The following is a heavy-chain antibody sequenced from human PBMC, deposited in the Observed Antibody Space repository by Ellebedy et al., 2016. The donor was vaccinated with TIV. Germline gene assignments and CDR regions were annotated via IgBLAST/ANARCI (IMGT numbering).Heavy chain of an antibody. V-gene: IGHV3-15*07. CDR2: IKSKTDGGTT. Sequence: PGGSLRLSCAASGFTFSNAWMNWVSQAPGKGLEWVGRIKSKTDGGTTDYAAPVKGRFTISRDDSKNTLYLQMNRLKTEDTVVYYCTKDRDDILTGYYFSWGQGTLVTVSS. D-gene: IGHD3-9*01. CDR1: GFTFSNAW. CDR3: TKDRDDILTGYYFS. J-gene: IGHJ4*02.